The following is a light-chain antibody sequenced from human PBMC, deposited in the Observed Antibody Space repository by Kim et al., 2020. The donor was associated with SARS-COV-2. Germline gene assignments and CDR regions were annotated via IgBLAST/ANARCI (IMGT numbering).Light chain of an antibody. CDR3: QQRCNWPLT. V-gene: IGKV3-11*01. J-gene: IGKJ5*01. Sequence: EIVLTQSPATLSLSPGERATLSCRASQSINNCLAWYQQKPGQAPRLLISDASNRATGVPARFSGSGSGTDFTLTISSLEPEDFAVYYCQQRCNWPLTFGQGTRLEIK. CDR1: QSINNC. CDR2: DAS.